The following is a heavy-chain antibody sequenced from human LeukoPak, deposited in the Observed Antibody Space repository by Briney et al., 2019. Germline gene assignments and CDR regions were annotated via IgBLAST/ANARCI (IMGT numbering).Heavy chain of an antibody. V-gene: IGHV4-30-4*08. CDR1: GASIIGSF. D-gene: IGHD3-22*01. Sequence: SETLSLTCTVSGASIIGSFWTWIRQPPGKGLEWIGYIYYSGNTYYNPSLKSRVTISVDRSKNQFSLKQSSVTAADTAVYYCARATITMAVGVPADAFDIWGQGTMVTVSS. J-gene: IGHJ3*02. CDR2: IYYSGNT. CDR3: ARATITMAVGVPADAFDI.